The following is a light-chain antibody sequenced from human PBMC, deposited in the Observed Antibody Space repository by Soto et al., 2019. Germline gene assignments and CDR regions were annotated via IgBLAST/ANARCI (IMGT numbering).Light chain of an antibody. J-gene: IGKJ5*01. V-gene: IGKV3-15*01. CDR3: QQYNNWPIT. Sequence: EIVLTQSPGTLSLSPGERATLSCRASQSVSSTYLAWYQQKPGQAPRLLIYGASTRATGIPARFSGSGSGTEFTLTISSLQSEDFAVYYCQQYNNWPITFGQGTRRRL. CDR2: GAS. CDR1: QSVSSTY.